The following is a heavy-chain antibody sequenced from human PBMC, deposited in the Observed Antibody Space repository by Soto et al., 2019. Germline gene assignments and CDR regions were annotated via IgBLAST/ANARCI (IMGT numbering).Heavy chain of an antibody. CDR1: GYTFTSYG. J-gene: IGHJ4*02. D-gene: IGHD5-12*01. Sequence: ASVKVSCKASGYTFTSYGISWVRQAPGQGLEWMGWTSAYKGNTNYAQKLQGRVTMTTDTSTSTAYMELRSLTSDDTAVYYCVRVVAIPGYPDHWGQGTLVTVS. CDR2: TSAYKGNT. CDR3: VRVVAIPGYPDH. V-gene: IGHV1-18*01.